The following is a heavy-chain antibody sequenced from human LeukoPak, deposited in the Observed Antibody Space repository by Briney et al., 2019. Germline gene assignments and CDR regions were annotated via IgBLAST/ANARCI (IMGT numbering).Heavy chain of an antibody. Sequence: PSETLSLTCTVPGGSISNYYSSSIRQPVGEGLEWIVRIHTSGITNYNPSLKSRVTMSVDTSKHQFSLNLSSVTAADTAVDYCATELDPGPLWGQGTLVTVSS. CDR1: GGSISNYY. V-gene: IGHV4-4*07. CDR3: ATELDPGPL. CDR2: IHTSGIT. D-gene: IGHD3/OR15-3a*01. J-gene: IGHJ4*02.